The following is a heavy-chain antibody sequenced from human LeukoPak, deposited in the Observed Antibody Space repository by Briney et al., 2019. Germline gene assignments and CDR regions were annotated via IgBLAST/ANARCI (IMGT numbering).Heavy chain of an antibody. J-gene: IGHJ4*02. V-gene: IGHV4-30-4*08. CDR3: ARLEAVAGTLDY. CDR2: IYYSGST. CDR1: GGSISSGDYY. D-gene: IGHD6-19*01. Sequence: SQTLSLTCTVSGGSISSGDYYWSWIRQPPGKGLEWIGYIYYSGSTNYNPSLKSRVTISVDTSKNQFSLKLSSVTAADTAVYYCARLEAVAGTLDYWGQGTLVTVSS.